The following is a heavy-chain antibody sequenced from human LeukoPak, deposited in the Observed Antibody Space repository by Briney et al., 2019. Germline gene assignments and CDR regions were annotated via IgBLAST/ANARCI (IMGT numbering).Heavy chain of an antibody. Sequence: SETLSLTCTVSGGSIGSYYWSWIRQPPGKGLEWIGYIYSSGSTNYNPSLKSRVTMSVDTSKNQFSLKMSSVTAADTAVYYCARGAYYYESSSWGQGALVTVSS. CDR2: IYSSGST. D-gene: IGHD3-22*01. V-gene: IGHV4-59*08. J-gene: IGHJ4*02. CDR3: ARGAYYYESSS. CDR1: GGSIGSYY.